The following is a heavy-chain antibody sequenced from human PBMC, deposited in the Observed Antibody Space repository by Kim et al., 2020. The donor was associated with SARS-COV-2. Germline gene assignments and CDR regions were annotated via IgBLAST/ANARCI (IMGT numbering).Heavy chain of an antibody. CDR3: ARDTRDYYGMDV. Sequence: YYAASVKGRFTNSRDNYKNPLSLQMNSLGAEDTAVYYCARDTRDYYGMDVWGQGTTVTVSS. V-gene: IGHV3-33*01. J-gene: IGHJ6*02.